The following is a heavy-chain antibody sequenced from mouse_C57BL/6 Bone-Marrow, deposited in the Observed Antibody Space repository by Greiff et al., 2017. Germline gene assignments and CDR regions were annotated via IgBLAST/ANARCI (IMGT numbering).Heavy chain of an antibody. CDR3: ARQDYYGSSYSWFAY. CDR2: ISSGGSYT. V-gene: IGHV5-6*01. CDR1: GFTFSSYG. Sequence: EVKLVESGGDLVKPGGSLKLSCAASGFTFSSYGMSWVRQTPDKRLEWVATISSGGSYTYSPDRVKGRFTISRDNAKNTLYLQMSSLQSEDTAMYYCARQDYYGSSYSWFAYWGQGTLVTVSA. D-gene: IGHD1-1*01. J-gene: IGHJ3*01.